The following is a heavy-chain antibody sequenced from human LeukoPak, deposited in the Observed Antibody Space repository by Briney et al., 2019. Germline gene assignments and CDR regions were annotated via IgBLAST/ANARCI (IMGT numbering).Heavy chain of an antibody. CDR2: INGGGSTT. CDR3: ASDRPHPRVEPTNFDS. CDR1: GLTFSTCA. Sequence: GGSLRLSCTASGLTFSTCAMSWVRQAPGKGLEWVSAINGGGSTTYYAESVKGRFITSRDNSKNTLYLRMNSLRAEDTGTYYCASDRPHPRVEPTNFDSWGQGTLITVSA. J-gene: IGHJ4*02. D-gene: IGHD1-14*01. V-gene: IGHV3-23*01.